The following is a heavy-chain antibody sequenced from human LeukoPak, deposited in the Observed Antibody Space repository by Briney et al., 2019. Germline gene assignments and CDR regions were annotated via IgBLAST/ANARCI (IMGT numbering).Heavy chain of an antibody. CDR2: IRATAGST. Sequence: PGGSLRLSCAASGFTFTTYAMTWVRQAPGKGLEWVSTIRATAGSTYYADSVVGRFSISRDNSKNTLSLQMNSLRAEDTAVYYCVKGGYTSPFASWGQGTLVTVSS. V-gene: IGHV3-23*01. D-gene: IGHD5-18*01. J-gene: IGHJ4*02. CDR1: GFTFTTYA. CDR3: VKGGYTSPFAS.